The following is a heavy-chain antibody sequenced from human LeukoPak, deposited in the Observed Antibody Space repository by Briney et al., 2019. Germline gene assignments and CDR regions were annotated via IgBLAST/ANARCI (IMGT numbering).Heavy chain of an antibody. CDR3: ARESGEAFDI. D-gene: IGHD7-27*01. CDR1: GFTFSSYA. CDR2: ISYDGSNK. V-gene: IGHV3-30-3*01. Sequence: GRSLRLSCAASGFTFSSYAIHWVRQAPGKGLEWVAVISYDGSNKYYADSVKGRFTISRDNAKNTLYLQMNSLRDEDTAVYYCARESGEAFDIWGQGTMVTDSS. J-gene: IGHJ3*02.